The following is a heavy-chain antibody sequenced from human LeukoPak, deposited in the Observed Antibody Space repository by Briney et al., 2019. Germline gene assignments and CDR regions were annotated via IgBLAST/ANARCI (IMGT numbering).Heavy chain of an antibody. Sequence: SETLSLTCAVYGGSFSGYYWSWIRQPPGKGLEWIGEINHSGSTNYNPSLKSRVTISVDTSKNQFSLKLSSVTAADTAVYYCARLHQEARRYYYYYYYMDVWGKGTTVTVSS. CDR2: INHSGST. V-gene: IGHV4-34*01. CDR3: ARLHQEARRYYYYYYYMDV. D-gene: IGHD3-16*02. J-gene: IGHJ6*03. CDR1: GGSFSGYY.